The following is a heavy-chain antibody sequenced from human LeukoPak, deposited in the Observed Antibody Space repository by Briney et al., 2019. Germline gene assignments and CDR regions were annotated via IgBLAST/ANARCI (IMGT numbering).Heavy chain of an antibody. CDR3: ARDYGWSFAN. V-gene: IGHV3-7*03. Sequence: PGGSLRLSCTSSGFIISSHWMNWVRQAPGKGPEWVANIKYDGSEQYYVDSVKGRFSISRDNTKNLLYLQMNSLRVEDTAVYYCARDYGWSFANWGQGTLVTVSS. J-gene: IGHJ4*02. D-gene: IGHD3-10*01. CDR1: GFIISSHW. CDR2: IKYDGSEQ.